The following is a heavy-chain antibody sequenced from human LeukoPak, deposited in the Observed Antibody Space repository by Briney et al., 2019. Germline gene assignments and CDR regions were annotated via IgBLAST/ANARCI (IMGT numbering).Heavy chain of an antibody. Sequence: ASVKVSCKASGYTFTGYGISWVRQAPGQGLEWMGWISAYNGNTNYAQKLQGRVTMTTDTSTSTAYMELRSLRSDDTAVYYCARDRHPPVVPAAIWFDPWGQGTLVTVPS. V-gene: IGHV1-18*01. CDR1: GYTFTGYG. CDR3: ARDRHPPVVPAAIWFDP. D-gene: IGHD2-2*01. CDR2: ISAYNGNT. J-gene: IGHJ5*02.